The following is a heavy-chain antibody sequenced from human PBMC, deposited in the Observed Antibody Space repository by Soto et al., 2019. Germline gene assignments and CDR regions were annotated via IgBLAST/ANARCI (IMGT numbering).Heavy chain of an antibody. CDR1: GGSFSGYH. CDR3: AREVIVVVPAAVGVYYYYMDV. Sequence: SETLSLTCAVYGGSFSGYHWSWIRQPPGKGLEWIGEINHSGSTNYNPSLKSRVTISVDTSKNQFSLKLSSVTAADTAVYYCAREVIVVVPAAVGVYYYYMDVWGKGTTVTVSS. D-gene: IGHD2-2*01. J-gene: IGHJ6*03. CDR2: INHSGST. V-gene: IGHV4-34*01.